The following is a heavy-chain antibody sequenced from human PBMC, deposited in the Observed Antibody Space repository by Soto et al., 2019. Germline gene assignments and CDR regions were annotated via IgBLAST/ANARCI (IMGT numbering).Heavy chain of an antibody. V-gene: IGHV1-46*01. CDR3: ARKDIVVVPAVDDAFDI. Sequence: ASVKVSCKASGYTFTSYYMHWVRQAPGQGLEWIGIINPSGGSTSYAQKFQGRVTMTRDTSTSTVYMELSSLRSEDTAVYYCARKDIVVVPAVDDAFDIWGQGTMVTVSS. D-gene: IGHD2-2*01. CDR2: INPSGGST. CDR1: GYTFTSYY. J-gene: IGHJ3*02.